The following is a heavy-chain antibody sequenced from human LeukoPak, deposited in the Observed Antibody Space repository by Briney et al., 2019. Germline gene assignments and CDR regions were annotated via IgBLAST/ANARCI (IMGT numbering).Heavy chain of an antibody. D-gene: IGHD1-26*01. Sequence: GGSLRLSCAASGFTFSSYSMNWVRQAPGKGLEWVSSISSTSSYIYYADSVKGRFTISRDNAKNSLYLQMNSLRAEDTAVYYCARGWVVGATAYWGQGTLVTVSS. V-gene: IGHV3-21*01. CDR1: GFTFSSYS. CDR2: ISSTSSYI. J-gene: IGHJ4*02. CDR3: ARGWVVGATAY.